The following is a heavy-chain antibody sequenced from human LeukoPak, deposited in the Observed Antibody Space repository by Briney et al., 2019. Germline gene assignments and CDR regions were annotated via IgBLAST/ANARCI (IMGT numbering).Heavy chain of an antibody. J-gene: IGHJ5*02. V-gene: IGHV3-30*02. D-gene: IGHD6-6*01. CDR3: AKDPGVYSSSPSRFDP. Sequence: GGSLRLSCAASGFTFSSYGMHRVRQAPGKGLEWVAFIRYDGGNKYYADSVKGRFTISRDNSKNTLYLQMNSLRAEDTAVYYCAKDPGVYSSSPSRFDPWGQGTLVTVSS. CDR2: IRYDGGNK. CDR1: GFTFSSYG.